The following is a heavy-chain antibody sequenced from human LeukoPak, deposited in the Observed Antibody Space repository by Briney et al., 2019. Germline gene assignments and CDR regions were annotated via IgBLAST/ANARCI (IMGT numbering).Heavy chain of an antibody. CDR2: ISYDGSNK. V-gene: IGHV3-30*18. J-gene: IGHJ6*02. Sequence: PGRSLRLSCAASGFTFSSYGMHWVRQAPGKGLEWVAVISYDGSNKYYADSVKGRFTISRDNSKNTLYLQMNSLRAEDTAVYYCAKDPGDGYNRDYYYYGMDVWGQGTTVTVSS. CDR1: GFTFSSYG. D-gene: IGHD5-24*01. CDR3: AKDPGDGYNRDYYYYGMDV.